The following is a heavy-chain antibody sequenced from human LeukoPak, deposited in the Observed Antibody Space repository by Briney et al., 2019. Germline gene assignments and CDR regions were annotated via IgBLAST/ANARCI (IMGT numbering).Heavy chain of an antibody. V-gene: IGHV1-69*05. D-gene: IGHD4-23*01. CDR2: IIPIFGTA. CDR1: GGTFSSYA. J-gene: IGHJ6*03. Sequence: ASVKLSCKASGGTFSSYAISWVRQAPGQGLEWMGGIIPIFGTANYAQKLQGRVTITTDESTSTAYMELSSLRSEDTAVYYCARGGKIAIRQILNYYYYMDVWGKGTTVTVSS. CDR3: ARGGKIAIRQILNYYYYMDV.